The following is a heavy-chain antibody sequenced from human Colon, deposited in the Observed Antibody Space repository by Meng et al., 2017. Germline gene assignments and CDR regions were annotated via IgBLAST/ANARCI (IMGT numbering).Heavy chain of an antibody. Sequence: GGSLRLSCVASGFNFTPFVMHWVRQTPGKGLEWVAVISSDGKTQNYADSVKGRFTISRDNSKSTLYLQMNSLRVEDTAVYYCTRDLVGGAFDYWAQGTRVTVS. CDR2: ISSDGKTQ. J-gene: IGHJ4*02. CDR3: TRDLVGGAFDY. CDR1: GFNFTPFV. V-gene: IGHV3-30*04. D-gene: IGHD1-26*01.